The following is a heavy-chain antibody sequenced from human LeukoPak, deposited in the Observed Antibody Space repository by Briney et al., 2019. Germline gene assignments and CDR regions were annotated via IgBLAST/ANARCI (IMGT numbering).Heavy chain of an antibody. J-gene: IGHJ6*03. D-gene: IGHD2-8*01. CDR1: GYTFSGSY. CDR3: ARSAENCNNGVCFADYYMDV. CDR2: INPNSGDT. Sequence: ASVKVSCKTSGYTFSGSYIHWVRQAPGQGLEWMGRINPNSGDTNYSQNFHGRVTMTRDTSITTAYMELSSLTSDDTAVYFCARSAENCNNGVCFADYYMDVWGKGTTVTVSS. V-gene: IGHV1-2*06.